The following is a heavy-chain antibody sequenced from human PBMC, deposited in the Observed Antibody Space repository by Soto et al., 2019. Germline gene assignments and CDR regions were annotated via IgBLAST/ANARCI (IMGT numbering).Heavy chain of an antibody. Sequence: QVQLVQSGAEVKKPGASVKVSCKASGYTFTSYGISWVRQAPGQGLEWMGWISAYNGNTKYVQKFQARVTMTTDTSTSTAYMELRRLRSDDTAVYYCARDAAAGLNAHWGQGTLVTVSS. CDR2: ISAYNGNT. CDR3: ARDAAAGLNAH. V-gene: IGHV1-18*01. J-gene: IGHJ4*02. D-gene: IGHD6-13*01. CDR1: GYTFTSYG.